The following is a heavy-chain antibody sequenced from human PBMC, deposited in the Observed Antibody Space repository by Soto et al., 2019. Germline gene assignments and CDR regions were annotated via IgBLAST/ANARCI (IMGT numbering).Heavy chain of an antibody. J-gene: IGHJ4*02. CDR1: GFTFSSYA. CDR3: LYDSSGYYRDTRDY. Sequence: GGSLRLSCAASGFTFSSYAMSWVRQAPGKGLEWVSAISGSGGSTYYADSVKGRFTISRDNSKNTLYLQMNSLRAEDTAVYYCLYDSSGYYRDTRDYWGQGTLVTVSS. V-gene: IGHV3-23*01. D-gene: IGHD3-22*01. CDR2: ISGSGGST.